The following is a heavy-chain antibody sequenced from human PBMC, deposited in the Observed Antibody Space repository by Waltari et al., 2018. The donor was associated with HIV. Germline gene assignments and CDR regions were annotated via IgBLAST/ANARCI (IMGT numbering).Heavy chain of an antibody. CDR3: AKPRMEYAVRDFFFGLDV. J-gene: IGHJ6*02. CDR1: GFTFPTYP. CDR2: ISDRGSTT. Sequence: VDLLESGGGLVQPGGSLRLSCVTSGFTFPTYPMTWVRQAPGKVLEWGESISDRGSTTFYADSVNGRFTIARDNSKNTVYLQLDSLRPADTAVYYCAKPRMEYAVRDFFFGLDVWGQGTTVTVSS. D-gene: IGHD2-8*01. V-gene: IGHV3-23*01.